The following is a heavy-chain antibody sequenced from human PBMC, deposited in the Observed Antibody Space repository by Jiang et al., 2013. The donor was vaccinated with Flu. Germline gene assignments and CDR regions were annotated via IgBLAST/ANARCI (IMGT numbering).Heavy chain of an antibody. CDR3: AREMITFGTYYFDY. D-gene: IGHD3-16*01. J-gene: IGHJ4*02. Sequence: SGAEVKKPGSSVKVSCKASGYTFTSYAMHWVRQAPGQRLEWMGWINAGNGNTKYSQKFQGRVTITRDTSASTAYMELSSLRSEDTAVYYCAREMITFGTYYFDYWGQGTLVTVSS. V-gene: IGHV1-3*01. CDR2: INAGNGNT. CDR1: GYTFTSYA.